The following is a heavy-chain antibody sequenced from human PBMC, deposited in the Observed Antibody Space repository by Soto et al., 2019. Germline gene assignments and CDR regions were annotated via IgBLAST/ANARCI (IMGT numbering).Heavy chain of an antibody. CDR3: ARESVAGFD. CDR1: GFTFSHYA. CDR2: VSDGGYNK. V-gene: IGHV3-30*04. J-gene: IGHJ4*02. D-gene: IGHD6-19*01. Sequence: PVGSLRLSCAASGFTFSHYAMHWVRQPPGKGLEWVAVVSDGGYNKFYFDSVKGRFTVFRDDSKQTLDLQMNDLRPEDTAIYFCARESVAGFDWGQGTRVTVSS.